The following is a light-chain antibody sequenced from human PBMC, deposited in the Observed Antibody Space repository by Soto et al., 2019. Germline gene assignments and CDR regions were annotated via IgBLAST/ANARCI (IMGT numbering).Light chain of an antibody. CDR2: GAS. J-gene: IGKJ1*01. Sequence: EIVLTQSPGTLSLSPGERATLSCRASQTITTLAWYQRKPGQAPRLLIYGASSRATGIPDRFSGSGSGTDFTLTISRMEPEDFAVYYCQQYGSSQWTFGQGTKVDIK. CDR3: QQYGSSQWT. CDR1: QTITT. V-gene: IGKV3-20*01.